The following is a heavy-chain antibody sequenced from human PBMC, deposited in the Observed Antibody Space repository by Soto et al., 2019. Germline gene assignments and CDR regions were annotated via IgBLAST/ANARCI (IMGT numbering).Heavy chain of an antibody. CDR2: IKSKTDGGTT. V-gene: IGHV3-15*07. D-gene: IGHD3-10*01. CDR3: TTDLEAPTYYYGSGRNYYYYYGMDV. J-gene: IGHJ6*02. Sequence: GGSLRLSCAASGFTFSNAWMNWVRQAPGKGLEWVGRIKSKTDGGTTDYAAPVKGRFTISRDDSKNTLYLQMNSLKTEDTAVYYCTTDLEAPTYYYGSGRNYYYYYGMDVWGQGTTVTVSS. CDR1: GFTFSNAW.